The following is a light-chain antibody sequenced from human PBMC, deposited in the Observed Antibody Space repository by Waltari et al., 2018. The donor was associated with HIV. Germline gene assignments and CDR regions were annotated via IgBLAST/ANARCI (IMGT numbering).Light chain of an antibody. Sequence: QAVLTQPSSLSASPGASASLTCTLRSGISVGNHRIYWYQQKPGSPPRYLLRYKSDSDKQLASGVPSRFSGSTDVPANAGSLVISGLQSEDEADYYCMIWHGNIWVFGGGTKLTVL. V-gene: IGLV5-45*03. CDR2: YKSDSDK. CDR3: MIWHGNIWV. J-gene: IGLJ3*02. CDR1: SGISVGNHR.